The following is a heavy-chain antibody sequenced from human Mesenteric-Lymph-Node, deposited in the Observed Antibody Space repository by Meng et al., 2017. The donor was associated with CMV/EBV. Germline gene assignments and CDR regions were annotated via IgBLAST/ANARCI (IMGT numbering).Heavy chain of an antibody. CDR3: ARSRAQYSSSFPGY. V-gene: IGHV4-34*01. CDR1: GGSFSGYY. D-gene: IGHD6-6*01. CDR2: INHSGTT. J-gene: IGHJ4*02. Sequence: SETLSLTCAIYGGSFSGYYWSWIRQPPGKGLEWIGEINHSGTTNYNPSLKSRVTISVDTSKNQFSLKLSSVTAADTAVYYCARSRAQYSSSFPGYWGQGTLVTVSS.